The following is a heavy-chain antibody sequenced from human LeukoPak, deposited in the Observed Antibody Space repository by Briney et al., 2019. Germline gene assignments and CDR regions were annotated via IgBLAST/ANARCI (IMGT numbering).Heavy chain of an antibody. CDR2: ITGSGNSI. J-gene: IGHJ4*02. CDR3: ASLRDFFASGSYYKGGYLDH. CDR1: GFTFSDHY. D-gene: IGHD3-10*01. Sequence: GGSLRLSCVASGFTFSDHYMGWVRQAPGKGLEWISYITGSGNSINYADSVKGRFTISRDNAEDSLYLQMNNLRADDTAVYYCASLRDFFASGSYYKGGYLDHWGQGTLVTVSS. V-gene: IGHV3-11*01.